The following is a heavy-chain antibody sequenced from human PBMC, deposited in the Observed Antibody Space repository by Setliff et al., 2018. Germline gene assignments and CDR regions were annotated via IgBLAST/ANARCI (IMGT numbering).Heavy chain of an antibody. Sequence: SVKVSCKASGGTFSNYGVSWVRQAPGQGLEWMGGTIPLFGTTDYAQKFQGRVTITTDESTNTAYMELSSLSSADTAVFYCARDLDYQYYYDSSGRDAFDIWGQGTMVTVSS. CDR2: TIPLFGTT. D-gene: IGHD3-22*01. V-gene: IGHV1-69*05. CDR1: GGTFSNYG. J-gene: IGHJ3*02. CDR3: ARDLDYQYYYDSSGRDAFDI.